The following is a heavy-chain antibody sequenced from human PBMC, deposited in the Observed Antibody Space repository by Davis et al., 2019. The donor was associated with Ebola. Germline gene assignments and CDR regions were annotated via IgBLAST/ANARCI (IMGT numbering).Heavy chain of an antibody. J-gene: IGHJ4*02. CDR3: AREGYCSGGSCCHKYYFDY. Sequence: AASVKVSCKASGYTFTSYGISWVRQAPGQGLEWMGWISAYNGNTNYAQKLQGRVTMTTNTSTSTAYMELRSLRSDDTAVYYCAREGYCSGGSCCHKYYFDYWGQGTLVTVSS. D-gene: IGHD2-15*01. CDR1: GYTFTSYG. V-gene: IGHV1-18*01. CDR2: ISAYNGNT.